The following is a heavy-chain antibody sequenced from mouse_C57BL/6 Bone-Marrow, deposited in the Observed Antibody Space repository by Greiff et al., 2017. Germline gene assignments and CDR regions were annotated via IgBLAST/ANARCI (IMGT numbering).Heavy chain of an antibody. Sequence: QVQLQQSGPELVKPGASVKISCKASGYAFSSSWMNWVKQRPGKGLEWLGRIYPGDGDTNYNGKFKGKATLTADKSSSTAYMQLSSLTSEDSAVYFCARSPLYGSSYGYWGQGTTLTVSS. V-gene: IGHV1-82*01. D-gene: IGHD1-1*01. CDR1: GYAFSSSW. CDR3: ARSPLYGSSYGY. J-gene: IGHJ2*01. CDR2: IYPGDGDT.